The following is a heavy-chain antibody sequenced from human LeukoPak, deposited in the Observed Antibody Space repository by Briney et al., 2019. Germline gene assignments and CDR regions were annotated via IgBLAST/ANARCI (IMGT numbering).Heavy chain of an antibody. J-gene: IGHJ6*03. D-gene: IGHD1-14*01. Sequence: SETLSLTCAVYGGAFSGYYWSWIRQPPGKGLEWIGEINHSGSTNYNPSLKSRVTISVDTSKNQFSLKLSSVTAADTAVYYCARKPPPGFNNYYYYYMDVWGKGTTVTVSS. CDR3: ARKPPPGFNNYYYYYMDV. CDR1: GGAFSGYY. CDR2: INHSGST. V-gene: IGHV4-34*01.